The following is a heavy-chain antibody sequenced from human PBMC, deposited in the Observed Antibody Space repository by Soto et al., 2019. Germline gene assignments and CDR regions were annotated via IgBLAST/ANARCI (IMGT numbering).Heavy chain of an antibody. D-gene: IGHD3-22*01. V-gene: IGHV3-21*01. Sequence: PGGSLRLSCAASGFTFSSYSMNWVRQAPGKGLEWVSSISSSSSYIYYADSVKGRFTISRDNAKNSLYLQMNSLRAEDTAVYYCARDPPYYYDSSGYYGFYYFDYWGQGTLVTVSS. CDR2: ISSSSSYI. CDR3: ARDPPYYYDSSGYYGFYYFDY. J-gene: IGHJ4*02. CDR1: GFTFSSYS.